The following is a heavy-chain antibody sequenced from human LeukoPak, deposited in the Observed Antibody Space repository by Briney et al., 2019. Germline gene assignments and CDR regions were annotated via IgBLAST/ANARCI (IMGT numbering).Heavy chain of an antibody. V-gene: IGHV4-31*03. D-gene: IGHD3-10*01. CDR2: IYYSGST. CDR3: ARESLWFGELMWGWFDP. CDR1: GGSISSGGYY. Sequence: SQTLSLTCTVSGGSISSGGYYWSWIRQHPGKGLEWIGYIYYSGSTNYNPSLKSRVTISVDTSKNQFSLKLSSVTAADTPVYYCARESLWFGELMWGWFDPWGQGTLVTVSS. J-gene: IGHJ5*02.